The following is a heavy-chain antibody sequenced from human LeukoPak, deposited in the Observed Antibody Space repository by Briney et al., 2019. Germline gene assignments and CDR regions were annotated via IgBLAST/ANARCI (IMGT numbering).Heavy chain of an antibody. D-gene: IGHD1-1*01. Sequence: GGSLRLSCAASGFTFSSSWMSWVRQAPGKGLERVATINEVGSDKQYMDSVKGRLSISRDNPKISLYLQMNSPRAEDTAVYFCARHGNWAFDFWGQGTMVTVSS. CDR3: ARHGNWAFDF. J-gene: IGHJ3*01. CDR1: GFTFSSSW. CDR2: INEVGSDK. V-gene: IGHV3-7*04.